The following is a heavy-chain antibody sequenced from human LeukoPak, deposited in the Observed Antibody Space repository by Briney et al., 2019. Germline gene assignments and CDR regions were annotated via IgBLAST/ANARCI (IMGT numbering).Heavy chain of an antibody. J-gene: IGHJ5*02. CDR3: ARDTGPLRYGGNEFDP. V-gene: IGHV1-2*02. CDR1: GYTFTSYG. Sequence: GASVKVSCKASGYTFTSYGISWVRQAPGQGLEWMGWINPNSGGTNYAQKFQGRVTMTRDTSISTAYMELSRLRSDDTAVYYCARDTGPLRYGGNEFDPWGQGTLVTVSS. D-gene: IGHD4-23*01. CDR2: INPNSGGT.